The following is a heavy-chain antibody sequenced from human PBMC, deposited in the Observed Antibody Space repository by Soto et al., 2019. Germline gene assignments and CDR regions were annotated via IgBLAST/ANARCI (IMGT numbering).Heavy chain of an antibody. D-gene: IGHD5-18*01. J-gene: IGHJ6*02. V-gene: IGHV1-2*04. CDR1: GYTFTGYY. Sequence: ASVKVSCKASGYTFTGYYMHWVRQAPGQGLEWMGWINPNSGGTNYAQKFQGWVTMTRDTSISTAYMELSRLRSDDTAVYYCARGGGGYSYGAIYYYYYGMDVWGQGTTVTVSS. CDR3: ARGGGGYSYGAIYYYYYGMDV. CDR2: INPNSGGT.